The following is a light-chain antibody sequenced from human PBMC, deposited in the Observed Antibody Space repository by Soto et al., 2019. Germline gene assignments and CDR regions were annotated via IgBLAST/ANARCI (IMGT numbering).Light chain of an antibody. CDR3: SSYTSSSTLDV. Sequence: QSVLTQPASVSGSPGQSITISCTGTSSDVGDSNSVSWCQQHPGKAPKLMIHEVTNRPSGISNRFSGSKSGNTASLTISGLQAEDEADCYGSSYTSSSTLDVSGTGTKVTVL. J-gene: IGLJ1*01. V-gene: IGLV2-14*01. CDR2: EVT. CDR1: SSDVGDSNS.